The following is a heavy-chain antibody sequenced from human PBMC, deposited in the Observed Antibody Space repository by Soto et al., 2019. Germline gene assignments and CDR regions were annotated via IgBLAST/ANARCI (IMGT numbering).Heavy chain of an antibody. CDR2: IIPMFRTA. D-gene: IGHD2-21*02. Sequence: QVQLVQSGPEVKKPGSSVKVSCKASGGTSTTYVISWVRQAPGQGLEWMGGIIPMFRTAKYPEKYNGRVTITADEATSTACLDLTSLRFEDTAVYFCARGTYCGANCYFAREYWGQGTLVTVSS. V-gene: IGHV1-69*01. J-gene: IGHJ4*02. CDR3: ARGTYCGANCYFAREY. CDR1: GGTSTTYV.